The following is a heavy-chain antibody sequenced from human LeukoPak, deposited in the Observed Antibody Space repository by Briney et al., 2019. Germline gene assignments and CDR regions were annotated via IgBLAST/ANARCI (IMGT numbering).Heavy chain of an antibody. J-gene: IGHJ4*02. CDR2: ISYDGSNK. V-gene: IGHV3-30*18. CDR1: GFTFSSYG. Sequence: PGRSLRLSCAASGFTFSSYGMHWVRQAPGKGLEWVAVISYDGSNKYYADSVKGRFTISRDNSKNTLYLQMNSLRAEDTAVYYCAKDHYYDSSGYYYGLASIFDYWGQGTLVTVSS. CDR3: AKDHYYDSSGYYYGLASIFDY. D-gene: IGHD3-22*01.